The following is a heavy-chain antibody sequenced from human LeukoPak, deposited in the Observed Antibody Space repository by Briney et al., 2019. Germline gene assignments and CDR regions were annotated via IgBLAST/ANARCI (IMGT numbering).Heavy chain of an antibody. V-gene: IGHV4-59*01. Sequence: SETLSLTCTVSGGSISSYYWSWLRQPPGKGLEWIGYIYYSGSTNYNPSLKSRVTISVDTSKNQFSLKLSSVTAADTAVYYCARVGCSGGSCYPALYYFDYWGQGTLVTVSS. CDR1: GGSISSYY. J-gene: IGHJ4*02. CDR2: IYYSGST. CDR3: ARVGCSGGSCYPALYYFDY. D-gene: IGHD2-15*01.